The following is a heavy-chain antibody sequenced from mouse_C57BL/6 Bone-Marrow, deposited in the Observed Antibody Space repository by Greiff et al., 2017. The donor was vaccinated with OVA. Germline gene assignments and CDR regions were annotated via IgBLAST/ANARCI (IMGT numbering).Heavy chain of an antibody. J-gene: IGHJ3*01. Sequence: EVQLVESGGGLVQPGGSLSLSCAASGFTFTDYYMSWVRQPPGKALEWLGFIRNKANGYTTEYSASVKGRFTISRDNSQSILYLQMNALRAEDSATYYCARYHYYGSPFAYWGQGTLVTVSA. V-gene: IGHV7-3*01. CDR2: IRNKANGYTT. CDR3: ARYHYYGSPFAY. CDR1: GFTFTDYY. D-gene: IGHD1-1*01.